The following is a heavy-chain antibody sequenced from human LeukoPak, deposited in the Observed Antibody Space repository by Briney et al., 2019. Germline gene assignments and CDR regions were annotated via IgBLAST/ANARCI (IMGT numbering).Heavy chain of an antibody. CDR1: GFTFSSYG. V-gene: IGHV3-30*18. J-gene: IGHJ4*02. CDR3: AKEVLY. CDR2: ISYDGGNE. Sequence: PGGSLRLSCAASGFTFSSYGMHWVRQAPGKGLEWVAVISYDGGNEYYADSVKGRFTISRDNSKNTLYLQMNSLRAEDTAVYYCAKEVLYWGQGTLVTVSS.